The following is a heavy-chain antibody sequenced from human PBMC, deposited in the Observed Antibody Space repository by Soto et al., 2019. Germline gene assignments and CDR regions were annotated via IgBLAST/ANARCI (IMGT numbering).Heavy chain of an antibody. D-gene: IGHD5-18*01. J-gene: IGHJ5*02. CDR2: ISSSSSYI. CDR3: ARDWSDTAMVTFAPLVPWFDP. V-gene: IGHV3-21*01. CDR1: GFTFSSYS. Sequence: KSGGSLRLSCAASGFTFSSYSMNWVRQAPGKGLEWVSSISSSSSYIYYADSVKGRFTISRDNAKNSLYLQMNSLRAEDTAVYYCARDWSDTAMVTFAPLVPWFDPWGQGTLVTVSS.